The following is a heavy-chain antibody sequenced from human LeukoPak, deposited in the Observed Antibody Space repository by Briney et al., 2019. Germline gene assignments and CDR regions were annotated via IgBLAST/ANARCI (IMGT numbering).Heavy chain of an antibody. CDR3: ATTDRGYYSQFY. V-gene: IGHV1-46*01. J-gene: IGHJ4*02. CDR1: GYTFTNYF. Sequence: GASVKVSCKASGYTFTNYFIHWVRQAPGQGLEWMGIINPSAGSTSYAQKFQGRVTMTRGTSTSTVYMELSSLSSEDTAVYYCATTDRGYYSQFYWGQGTLVTVSS. CDR2: INPSAGST. D-gene: IGHD3-22*01.